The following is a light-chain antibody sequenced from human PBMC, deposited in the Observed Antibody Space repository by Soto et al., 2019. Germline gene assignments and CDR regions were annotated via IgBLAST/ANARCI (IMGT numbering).Light chain of an antibody. V-gene: IGKV3-15*01. CDR3: QQYNNWPPWT. J-gene: IGKJ1*01. Sequence: EIVMTQSPATLSVSPGERATLSCRASQSVSSNLAWYQQKPGQAPRLLIYGASTRVTGIPVRFSGSGSGTEFTLTISSLQSEDFAVYYCQQYNNWPPWTFGRGTKVEIK. CDR1: QSVSSN. CDR2: GAS.